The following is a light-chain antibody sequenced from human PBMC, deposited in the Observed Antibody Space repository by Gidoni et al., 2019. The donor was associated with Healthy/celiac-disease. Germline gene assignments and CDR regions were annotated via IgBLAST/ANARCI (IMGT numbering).Light chain of an antibody. CDR2: KAS. CDR1: QSISSW. V-gene: IGKV1-5*03. CDR3: QQYNSYSCT. J-gene: IGKJ4*01. Sequence: DIQMTQSPSTLSASVGDRVTITCRASQSISSWLAWYQQKPGKAPKLLIYKASSLGSGVPSRFSGSGSGTEFTLTISSLQPDDFATYYCQQYNSYSCTFGGGTKVEIK.